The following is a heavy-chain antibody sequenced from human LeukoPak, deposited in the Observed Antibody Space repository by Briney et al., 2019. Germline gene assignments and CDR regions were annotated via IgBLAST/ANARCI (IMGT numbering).Heavy chain of an antibody. V-gene: IGHV3-30*02. CDR2: IWYDGSNK. CDR3: AKDKYDIVGATASAFDI. J-gene: IGHJ3*02. CDR1: GFTFSSYG. D-gene: IGHD1-26*01. Sequence: GGSLRLSCAASGFTFSSYGMHWVRQAPGKGLEWVAVIWYDGSNKYYADSVKGRFTISRDNSKNTLYLQMNSLRAEDTAVYYCAKDKYDIVGATASAFDIWGQGTMVTVSS.